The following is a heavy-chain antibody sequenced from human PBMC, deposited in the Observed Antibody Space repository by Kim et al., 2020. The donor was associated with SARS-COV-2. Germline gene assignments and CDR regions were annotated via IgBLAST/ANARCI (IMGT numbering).Heavy chain of an antibody. Sequence: GGSLRLSCAVSGFTFSVYALTWVRQAPGKGLECVSGISGSGGSTSYADSVKGRFTISKDNSNNMLYLQMNSLRVEDTAVYYCAKTLYGGHSHWGQGPRVTVSS. CDR2: ISGSGGST. CDR3: AKTLYGGHSH. V-gene: IGHV3-23*01. D-gene: IGHD4-17*01. CDR1: GFTFSVYA. J-gene: IGHJ4*02.